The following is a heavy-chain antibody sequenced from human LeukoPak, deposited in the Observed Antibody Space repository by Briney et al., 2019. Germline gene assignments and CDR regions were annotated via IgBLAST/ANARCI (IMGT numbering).Heavy chain of an antibody. CDR2: IRGGGGAT. D-gene: IGHD6-19*01. V-gene: IGHV3-23*01. CDR3: AKDLFEWLGAFDI. CDR1: GFTFSSYA. Sequence: PGGSLRLSCAAPGFTFSSYAMSWVRQAPGKGLEWVSAIRGGGGATYYADSVKGRFTISRDNSKNPLYLQMNSLRAEDTAVYYCAKDLFEWLGAFDIWGQGTMVTVSS. J-gene: IGHJ3*02.